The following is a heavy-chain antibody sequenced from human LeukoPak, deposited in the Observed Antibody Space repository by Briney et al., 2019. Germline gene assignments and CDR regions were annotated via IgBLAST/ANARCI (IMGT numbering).Heavy chain of an antibody. CDR3: ARSEILDYYYGSGRCFDS. D-gene: IGHD3-10*01. CDR2: MNIGNGNT. J-gene: IGHJ4*02. Sequence: ASVKVSCKASGYTFTSYAVHWVRQAPGQRPEWMGWMNIGNGNTKYSQNFQDRITIIRDTSANTVYMELSSLRSEDTAVYYCARSEILDYYYGSGRCFDSWGQGSLVTVSS. CDR1: GYTFTSYA. V-gene: IGHV1-3*04.